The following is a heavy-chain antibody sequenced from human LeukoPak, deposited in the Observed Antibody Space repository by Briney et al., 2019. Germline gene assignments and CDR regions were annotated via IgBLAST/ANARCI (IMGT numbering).Heavy chain of an antibody. CDR3: ARGAPTGDVDRFDP. CDR1: GFTFSRYW. J-gene: IGHJ5*02. V-gene: IGHV3-74*01. D-gene: IGHD7-27*01. CDR2: INTDGSST. Sequence: PGGSLRLSCAASGFTFSRYWMHWVRQGPGKGLVWVSRINTDGSSTSYADSVKGRFTISRDNAKNTLYLQMNSLRAEDTAVYYCARGAPTGDVDRFDPWGQGTLVTVSS.